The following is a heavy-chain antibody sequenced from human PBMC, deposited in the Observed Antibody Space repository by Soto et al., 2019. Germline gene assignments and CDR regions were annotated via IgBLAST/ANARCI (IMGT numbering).Heavy chain of an antibody. J-gene: IGHJ4*02. CDR3: ARGPGILNWGSGFRHDY. D-gene: IGHD7-27*01. CDR2: ISSSSSYI. CDR1: GFTFSSYS. V-gene: IGHV3-21*01. Sequence: GGSLRLSCAASGFTFSSYSMNWVRQAPGKGLEWVSSISSSSSYIYYADSVKGRFTISRDNAKNSLYLQMNSLRAEDTAVYYCARGPGILNWGSGFRHDYWGQGTLVTVSS.